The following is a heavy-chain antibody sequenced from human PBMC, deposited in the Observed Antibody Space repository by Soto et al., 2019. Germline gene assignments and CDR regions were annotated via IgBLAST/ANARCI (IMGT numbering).Heavy chain of an antibody. V-gene: IGHV4-59*01. Sequence: QVQLQASGPGLVKPSETLSLTCTVSGGSIRSYYWSWIRQPPGKGLEWIGYIYYSGSTKYNPSLKSRVTISVDTSKNQFSLNLSSVTAADTAVYYCARGHSSSWYGDAFDIWGQGTMVVVSS. CDR3: ARGHSSSWYGDAFDI. D-gene: IGHD6-13*01. CDR1: GGSIRSYY. CDR2: IYYSGST. J-gene: IGHJ3*02.